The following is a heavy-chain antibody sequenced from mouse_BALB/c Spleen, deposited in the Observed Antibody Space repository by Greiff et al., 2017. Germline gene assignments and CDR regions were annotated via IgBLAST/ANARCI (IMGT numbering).Heavy chain of an antibody. CDR3: ARCDYRYYFDY. CDR2: ISYSGST. CDR1: GYSITSDYA. V-gene: IGHV3-2*02. D-gene: IGHD2-14*01. J-gene: IGHJ2*01. Sequence: DVKLVESGPGLVKPSQSLSLTCTVTGYSITSDYAWNWIRQFPGNKLEWMGYISYSGSTSYNPSLKSRISITRDTSKNQFFLQLNSVTTEDTATYYCARCDYRYYFDYWGQGTTLTVSS.